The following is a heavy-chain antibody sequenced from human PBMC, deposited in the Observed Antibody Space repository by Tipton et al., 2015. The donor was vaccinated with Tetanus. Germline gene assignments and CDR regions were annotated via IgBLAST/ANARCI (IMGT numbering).Heavy chain of an antibody. CDR2: ISPSGNT. CDR3: ARANFDFSKKGPFDS. Sequence: TLSLTCAVYGGSFSNYFWRWIRQPPGKGLEWLGEISPSGNTNYNPSLKSRVTISADTSRNQFSLTLSYVTAADTAVYFCARANFDFSKKGPFDSWGLGSLVIVSS. J-gene: IGHJ4*02. D-gene: IGHD3-3*01. CDR1: GGSFSNYF. V-gene: IGHV4-34*01.